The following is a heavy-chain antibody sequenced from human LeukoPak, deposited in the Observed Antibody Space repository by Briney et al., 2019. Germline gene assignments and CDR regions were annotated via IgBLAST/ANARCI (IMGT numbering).Heavy chain of an antibody. CDR1: GGSIRGYY. V-gene: IGHV4-59*01. CDR3: AGYKRIPLDY. Sequence: SETLSLTCSVSGGSIRGYYWSWIRQPPGKGLEWIGYIYDSGSSKYNPSLKSRVTISVDTSKNQFSLKLRDVTAADTAVYYCAGYKRIPLDYWGQGTLVTVSS. CDR2: IYDSGSS. J-gene: IGHJ4*02. D-gene: IGHD5-24*01.